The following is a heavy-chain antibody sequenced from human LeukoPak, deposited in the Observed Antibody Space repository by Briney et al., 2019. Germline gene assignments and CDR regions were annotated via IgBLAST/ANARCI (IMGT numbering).Heavy chain of an antibody. Sequence: PSETLSLTCAVYGGSFSGYYWSWIRQPPGKGLEWIGEINHSGSTNYNPSLKSRVTISVDTSKNQFSLKLSSVTAADTAVYYCARYSGSLNNAFDIWGQGTMVTVSS. CDR2: INHSGST. CDR1: GGSFSGYY. V-gene: IGHV4-34*01. CDR3: ARYSGSLNNAFDI. D-gene: IGHD1-26*01. J-gene: IGHJ3*02.